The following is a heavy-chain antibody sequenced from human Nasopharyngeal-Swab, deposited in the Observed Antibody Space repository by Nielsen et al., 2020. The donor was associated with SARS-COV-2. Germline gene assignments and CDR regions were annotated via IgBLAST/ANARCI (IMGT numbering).Heavy chain of an antibody. V-gene: IGHV3-7*03. CDR1: GFTFGNYW. CDR3: ARLPRNNWRLDS. CDR2: IKVDGSEK. J-gene: IGHJ4*02. Sequence: GESLKISCAASGFTFGNYWMSWVRQAPGKRLEWVANIKVDGSEKDYVDSVKGRFTISGDNIKNSLYLQMNSLRGEDTAVYFCARLPRNNWRLDSWGQGILVTVSS. D-gene: IGHD1-20*01.